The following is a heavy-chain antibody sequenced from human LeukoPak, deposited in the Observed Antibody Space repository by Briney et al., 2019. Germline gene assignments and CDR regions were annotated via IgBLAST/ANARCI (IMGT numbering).Heavy chain of an antibody. CDR2: IYYSGST. CDR3: ARSVSSLPYDFWSGYLHYFDY. Sequence: SETLSLTCTVSGGSISSYYWSWIRQPPGKGLEWIGYIYYSGSTNYNPSLTSRVTISVDTSKNQFSLKLSSVTAADTAVYYCARSVSSLPYDFWSGYLHYFDYWGQGTLVTVSS. V-gene: IGHV4-59*01. D-gene: IGHD3-3*01. CDR1: GGSISSYY. J-gene: IGHJ4*02.